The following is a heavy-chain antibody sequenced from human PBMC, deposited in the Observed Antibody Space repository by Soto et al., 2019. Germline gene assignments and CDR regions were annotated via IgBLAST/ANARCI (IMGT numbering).Heavy chain of an antibody. Sequence: SETLSVTCNVSGGFISSGDYYWSWIRQAPGKGLEWIGYIYYSGSIYYNPSLKSRVTISVDTSKNQFSLKLSSVIAADTAVYYCASVVVVAASGYGMDVWGQGTTVTVSS. CDR2: IYYSGSI. V-gene: IGHV4-30-4*01. J-gene: IGHJ6*02. CDR1: GGFISSGDYY. D-gene: IGHD2-15*01. CDR3: ASVVVVAASGYGMDV.